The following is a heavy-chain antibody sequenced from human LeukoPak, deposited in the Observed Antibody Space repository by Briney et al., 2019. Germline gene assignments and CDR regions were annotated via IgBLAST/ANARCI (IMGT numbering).Heavy chain of an antibody. V-gene: IGHV1-2*02. J-gene: IGHJ4*02. CDR3: ARISVSGGY. CDR2: INPNSGGT. CDR1: GYTFSDYY. Sequence: ASVKVSCKASGYTFSDYYVHWVRQAPGQGLEWMGWINPNSGGTNYAQNFQGRVTMTRGTSISTAYMELSRLTSDDTAVFYCARISVSGGYWGQGTLVTVSS. D-gene: IGHD2-8*02.